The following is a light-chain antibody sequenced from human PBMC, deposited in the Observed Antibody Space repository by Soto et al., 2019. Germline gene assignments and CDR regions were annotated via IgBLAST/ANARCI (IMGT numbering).Light chain of an antibody. CDR2: DVS. V-gene: IGKV1-13*02. CDR3: QEFNSYPIT. J-gene: IGKJ5*01. Sequence: AIQVTHSPSSLSASVGDRVTITCRASQDIRGALAWYQQKPGKPPRLLIYDVSTLESGVPSRFSGSSSGTEFTITISTLQSEDFGSYLCQEFNSYPITYGHGTRLEIK. CDR1: QDIRGA.